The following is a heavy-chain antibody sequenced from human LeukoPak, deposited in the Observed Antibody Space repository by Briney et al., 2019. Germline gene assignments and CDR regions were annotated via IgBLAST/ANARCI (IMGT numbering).Heavy chain of an antibody. V-gene: IGHV3-7*01. CDR2: IKQDGSEK. CDR1: GFTFSSYW. J-gene: IGHJ6*02. CDR3: ARVVHSGYDYFFSGLKQDYYYGMDV. D-gene: IGHD5-12*01. Sequence: GGSLRLSCAASGFTFSSYWMSWVRQAPGKGLEWVANIKQDGSEKYYVDSVKGRFTISRDNAKNSLYLQMNSLRAEDTAVYYCARVVHSGYDYFFSGLKQDYYYGMDVWGQGTTVTVSS.